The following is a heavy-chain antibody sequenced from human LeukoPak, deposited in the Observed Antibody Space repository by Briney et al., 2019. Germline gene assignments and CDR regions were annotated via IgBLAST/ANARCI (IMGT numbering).Heavy chain of an antibody. D-gene: IGHD2-2*02. Sequence: GGSLRLSCAASGFTFSSYAMSWVRQAPGKGLEWVSAISGSGGSTYYADSVKGRFTISRDNSKNTLYLQMNSLRAEDTAVYYCARGIAGYCSSTSCYRGVTDWGQGTLVTVSS. CDR3: ARGIAGYCSSTSCYRGVTD. V-gene: IGHV3-23*01. CDR2: ISGSGGST. J-gene: IGHJ4*02. CDR1: GFTFSSYA.